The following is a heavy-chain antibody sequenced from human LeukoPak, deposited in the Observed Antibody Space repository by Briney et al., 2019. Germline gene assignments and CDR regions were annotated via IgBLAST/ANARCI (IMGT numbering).Heavy chain of an antibody. J-gene: IGHJ4*02. Sequence: GGSLRLSCSASGFTFSNYWMSWVRQAPGKGLEWVSNIKQDESEKYYVDSVKGRFTISRDNAKSSLYLQMNSLRAEDTAVYYCARALDSSSSRYQAFEEWGQGTLVTVSS. CDR1: GFTFSNYW. CDR2: IKQDESEK. CDR3: ARALDSSSSRYQAFEE. V-gene: IGHV3-7*01. D-gene: IGHD2-2*01.